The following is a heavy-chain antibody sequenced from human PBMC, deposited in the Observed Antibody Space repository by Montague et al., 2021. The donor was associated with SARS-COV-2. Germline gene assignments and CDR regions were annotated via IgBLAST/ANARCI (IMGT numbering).Heavy chain of an antibody. V-gene: IGHV4-39*01. J-gene: IGHJ2*01. CDR2: INYSGKT. Sequence: SETLSLTCTVSGGSIGSGTYYWGWVRQPPGKGLEWIGTINYSGKTYYNPSLESRVTISVDTSKNQFSLKVTSVTAADTAVYYCARRAQWQLSWFFDLWGRGTLVTASS. CDR1: GGSIGSGTYY. D-gene: IGHD6-19*01. CDR3: ARRAQWQLSWFFDL.